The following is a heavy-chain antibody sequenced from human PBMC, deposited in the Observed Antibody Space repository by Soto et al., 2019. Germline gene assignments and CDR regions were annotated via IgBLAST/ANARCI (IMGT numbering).Heavy chain of an antibody. J-gene: IGHJ4*02. D-gene: IGHD1-26*01. CDR3: AKGEWELLDYFDY. Sequence: AISGSGGSTYYADSVKGRFTTSRDNSKNTLYLQMNSLRAEDTAVYYCAKGEWELLDYFDYWGQGTLVTVSS. CDR2: ISGSGGST. V-gene: IGHV3-23*01.